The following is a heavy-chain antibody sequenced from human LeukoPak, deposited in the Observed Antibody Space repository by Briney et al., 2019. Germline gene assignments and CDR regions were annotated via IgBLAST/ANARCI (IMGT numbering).Heavy chain of an antibody. D-gene: IGHD3-22*01. CDR1: GGSFSGYY. V-gene: IGHV4-34*01. CDR3: ARLLRRYDRRRYYFDY. J-gene: IGHJ4*02. CDR2: INHSGST. Sequence: SETLSLTCAVYGGSFSGYYWSWIRQPPGKGLEWIGEINHSGSTNYNPSLKSRVTISVDTSKNQFSLKLSSVTAADTAVYYCARLLRRYDRRRYYFDYWGQGTLVTVSS.